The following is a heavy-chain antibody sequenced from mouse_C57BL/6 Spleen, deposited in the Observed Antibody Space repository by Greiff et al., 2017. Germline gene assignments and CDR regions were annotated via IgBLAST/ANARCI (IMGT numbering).Heavy chain of an antibody. CDR2: IRSKSSNYAT. Sequence: EADGGLVQPKGSLKLSCAASGFTFNTYAMHWVRQAPGKGLEWVARIRSKSSNYATYYADSVKDRFTISRDDSQSMLYLQMNNLKTEDTAMYYCVREKGEGSYYAMDYWGQGTSVTVSS. J-gene: IGHJ4*01. CDR3: VREKGEGSYYAMDY. V-gene: IGHV10-3*01. CDR1: GFTFNTYA.